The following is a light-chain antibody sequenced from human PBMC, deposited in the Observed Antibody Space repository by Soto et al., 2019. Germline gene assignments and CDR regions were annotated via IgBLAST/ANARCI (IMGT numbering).Light chain of an antibody. CDR2: DTS. CDR1: QSVSSSY. J-gene: IGKJ4*01. CDR3: QQCPTSVT. V-gene: IGKV3D-20*02. Sequence: EIVLTQSPATLALSSGERATLSRRASQSVSSSYLVWYQQKPGQAPRLLIYDTSSRATGIPDSFSGRRYTTDFILLLSRQPSEASVAYFWQQCPTSVTFGGGTKVDI.